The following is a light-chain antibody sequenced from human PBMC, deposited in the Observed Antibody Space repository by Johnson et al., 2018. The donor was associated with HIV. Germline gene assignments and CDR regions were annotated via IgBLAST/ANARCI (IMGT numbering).Light chain of an antibody. J-gene: IGLJ1*01. V-gene: IGLV1-51*01. CDR3: GTWDSSLMSYV. Sequence: QSVLTQPPSMSAAPGQKVTISCSGGSSNIGNNYVSWYQQLPGTAPKLLIYDNNKRPSGIPDRFSGSKSGTSATLGITGLQTGDEADYYCGTWDSSLMSYVFGTGTEGTVL. CDR1: SSNIGNNY. CDR2: DNN.